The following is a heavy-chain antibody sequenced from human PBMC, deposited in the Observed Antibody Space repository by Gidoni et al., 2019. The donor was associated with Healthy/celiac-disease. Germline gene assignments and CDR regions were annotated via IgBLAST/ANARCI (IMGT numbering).Heavy chain of an antibody. J-gene: IGHJ4*02. CDR3: ARDTPFNYYDSSGYYYFDY. CDR1: GFTFSSYS. Sequence: EVQLVESGGGLVKPGGSLRLSCAASGFTFSSYSMNWVRQAPGKGLEWVSSISSSSSYIYYADSVKGRFTISRDNAKNSLYLQMNSLRAEDTAVYYCARDTPFNYYDSSGYYYFDYWGQGTLVTVSS. D-gene: IGHD3-22*01. CDR2: ISSSSSYI. V-gene: IGHV3-21*01.